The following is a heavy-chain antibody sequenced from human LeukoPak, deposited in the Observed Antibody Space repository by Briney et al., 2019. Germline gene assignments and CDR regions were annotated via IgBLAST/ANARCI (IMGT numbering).Heavy chain of an antibody. D-gene: IGHD2-21*02. CDR3: ARLSVVVTYYYYMDV. CDR2: VNHSGST. V-gene: IGHV4-39*07. CDR1: GGSISTTNYY. Sequence: SSETLSLTCTVSGGSISTTNYYWSWIRQPPGKGLEWIGEVNHSGSTNYNPSLKSRVTISVDTSKNQFSLKLSSVTAADTAVYYCARLSVVVTYYYYMDVWGKGTTVTISS. J-gene: IGHJ6*03.